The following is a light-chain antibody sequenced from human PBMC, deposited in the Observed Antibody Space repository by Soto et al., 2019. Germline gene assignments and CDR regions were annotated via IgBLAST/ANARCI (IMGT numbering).Light chain of an antibody. Sequence: ILMTQSPATLSVSPGERGTISCRASQSVSNNLAWYQQIPGQAPRLLIYDASTRATGIPARFSGSGSGTEFTLTISGLQSEDFAVYYCQQYNNWPPWTFGQGTKVEIK. CDR1: QSVSNN. CDR3: QQYNNWPPWT. CDR2: DAS. J-gene: IGKJ1*01. V-gene: IGKV3-15*01.